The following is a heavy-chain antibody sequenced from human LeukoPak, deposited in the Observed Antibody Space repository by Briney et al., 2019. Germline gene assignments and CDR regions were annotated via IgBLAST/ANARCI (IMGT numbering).Heavy chain of an antibody. CDR3: ALTVEHPMADVFDI. V-gene: IGHV5-51*01. Sequence: GGSLKIPWQGSGYSFTSYWIGWVRQMPGKGLEWSGIIYPGDSDTRYSPSFQGQITISADNSINTADRPWSSLKAWDTAMYYCALTVEHPMADVFDIWGEGTMVSVSS. D-gene: IGHD7-27*01. CDR1: GYSFTSYW. J-gene: IGHJ3*02. CDR2: IYPGDSDT.